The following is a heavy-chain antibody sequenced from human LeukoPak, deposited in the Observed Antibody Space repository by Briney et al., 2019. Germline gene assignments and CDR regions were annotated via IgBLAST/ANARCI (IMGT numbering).Heavy chain of an antibody. CDR2: IYYSGST. Sequence: SETLSLTCIVSGGSISSYYWSWIRQPPGKGLEWIGYIYYSGSTNYNPSLKSRVTVSVDTSKNQFSLKLSSVTAADTAVYYCARGAVAGGRWFDPWGQGTLVTVSS. V-gene: IGHV4-59*01. D-gene: IGHD6-19*01. CDR3: ARGAVAGGRWFDP. CDR1: GGSISSYY. J-gene: IGHJ5*02.